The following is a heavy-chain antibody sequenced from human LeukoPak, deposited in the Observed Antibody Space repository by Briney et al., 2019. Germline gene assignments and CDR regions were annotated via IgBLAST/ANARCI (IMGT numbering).Heavy chain of an antibody. D-gene: IGHD3-22*01. J-gene: IGHJ4*02. CDR2: IYSGGST. Sequence: GGSLRLSCAASGFTVSSNYMSWVRQAPGKGLEWVSVIYSGGSTYYADSAKGRFTISRDNSKNTLYLQMNSLRAEDTAVYYCARLYDSSGYHYYWGQGTLVTVSS. CDR3: ARLYDSSGYHYY. V-gene: IGHV3-53*01. CDR1: GFTVSSNY.